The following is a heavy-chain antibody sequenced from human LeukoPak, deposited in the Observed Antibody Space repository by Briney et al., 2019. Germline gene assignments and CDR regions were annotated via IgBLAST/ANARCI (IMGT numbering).Heavy chain of an antibody. CDR1: GFTFSSYA. V-gene: IGHV3-23*01. J-gene: IGHJ4*02. D-gene: IGHD5-12*01. CDR2: ISGSGGST. CDR3: AARGYSGLYYFDY. Sequence: GGSLRLSCAASGFTFSSYAMSWVRQAPGKGLEWVSAISGSGGSTYYADSVKGRFTISRDNSKNTLYLQMNSLRAEDTAVYYCAARGYSGLYYFDYWGQGTLVTVSS.